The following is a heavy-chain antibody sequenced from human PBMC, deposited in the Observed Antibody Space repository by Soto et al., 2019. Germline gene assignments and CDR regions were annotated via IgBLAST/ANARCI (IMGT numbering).Heavy chain of an antibody. V-gene: IGHV3-23*01. CDR1: EFTFRNYP. D-gene: IGHD2-2*01. Sequence: EVQLLDSGGGLVQPGGSLRLSCVASEFTFRNYPMTWVRQTPGEGLDWVATISHDGSQRYHADSVKGRFTISRDNSKNTLYLQMNRLRVEDTAIYYCAREIPTIGPHFAYWGQGTLVTVSS. CDR3: AREIPTIGPHFAY. J-gene: IGHJ4*02. CDR2: ISHDGSQR.